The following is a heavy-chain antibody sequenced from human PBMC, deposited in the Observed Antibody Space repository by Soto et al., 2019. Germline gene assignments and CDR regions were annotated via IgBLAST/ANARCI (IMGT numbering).Heavy chain of an antibody. D-gene: IGHD3-16*01. CDR2: IYHSGST. Sequence: QVQLQESGPRLVKPSGTLSLTCTVSSGSIISATWWSWVRPPPGKGLEWIGEIYHSGSTNYKASLKSRVSISVDKSRKQFFLDLASVTAADTAVYYCAVHMGEWPCSPLDHWGPGTLVTVSS. CDR1: SGSIISATW. CDR3: AVHMGEWPCSPLDH. J-gene: IGHJ1*01. V-gene: IGHV4-4*02.